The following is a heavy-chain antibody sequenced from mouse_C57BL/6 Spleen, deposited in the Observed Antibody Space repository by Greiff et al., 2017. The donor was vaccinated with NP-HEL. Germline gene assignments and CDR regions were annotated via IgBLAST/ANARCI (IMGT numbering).Heavy chain of an antibody. CDR3: ATTNYYGSSYDAMDY. Sequence: QVQLKQPGAELVKPGASVKVSCKASGYTFTSYWMHWVKQRPGQGLEWIGRIHPSDSDTNYNQKFKGKATLTVDKSSSTAYMQLSSLTSEDSAVYYCATTNYYGSSYDAMDYWGQGTSVTVSS. D-gene: IGHD1-1*01. CDR2: IHPSDSDT. V-gene: IGHV1-74*01. CDR1: GYTFTSYW. J-gene: IGHJ4*01.